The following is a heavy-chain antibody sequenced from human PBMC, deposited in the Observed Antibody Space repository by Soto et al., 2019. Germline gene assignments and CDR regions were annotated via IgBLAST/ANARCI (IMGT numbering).Heavy chain of an antibody. CDR3: ARGVAGSGFDL. Sequence: PSQTLSLTCAISGDSVSSNTAAWNWIRSSPSRGLEWLGRTYYRSNWRHDYAVSVKSRITVSPDTSKNHFSLQLNSATPDDTAVYYCARGVAGSGFDLWGQGTLVTVSS. D-gene: IGHD6-19*01. CDR1: GDSVSSNTAA. V-gene: IGHV6-1*01. CDR2: TYYRSNWRH. J-gene: IGHJ4*02.